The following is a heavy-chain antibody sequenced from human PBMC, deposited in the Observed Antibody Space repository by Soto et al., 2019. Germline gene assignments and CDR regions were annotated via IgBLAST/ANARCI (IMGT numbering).Heavy chain of an antibody. CDR3: AGTLYYYYYYYMDV. D-gene: IGHD2-2*01. CDR1: GFTFSSYA. CDR2: ISGSGGST. Sequence: GGSLRLSCAASGFTFSSYAMSWVRQAPGKGLEWVSAISGSGGSTYYADSVKGRFTISRDNSKNTLYLQMNSLRAEDTAVYYCAGTLYYYYYYYMDVWGKGTTVTVSS. V-gene: IGHV3-23*01. J-gene: IGHJ6*03.